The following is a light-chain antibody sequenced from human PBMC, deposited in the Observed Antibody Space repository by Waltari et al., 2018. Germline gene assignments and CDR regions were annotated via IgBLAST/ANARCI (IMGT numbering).Light chain of an antibody. CDR1: HGIGHV. CDR3: QQAKSFPIS. V-gene: IGKV1-12*01. CDR2: AAS. Sequence: CRVSHGIGHVLAWYQQKPGKAPSLVIYAASSLQSGVPSRFSGIGSGTDFTLTISSLQPEDFATYYCQQAKSFPISFGPGTKVEIK. J-gene: IGKJ3*01.